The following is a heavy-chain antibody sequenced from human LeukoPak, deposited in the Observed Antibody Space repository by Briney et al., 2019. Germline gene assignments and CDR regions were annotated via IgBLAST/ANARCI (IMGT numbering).Heavy chain of an antibody. J-gene: IGHJ6*02. CDR1: GDSFSNYG. Sequence: SVKVSCKASGDSFSNYGFSWVRQAPGQGLEWMGGIIPMFGAPNYAQRFKGRVTITAGAFASTVYMELSSLTSDDTAVYYCARDAGGAYRSYYALHVWGQGTTVTVS. CDR2: IIPMFGAP. D-gene: IGHD4-11*01. V-gene: IGHV1-69*13. CDR3: ARDAGGAYRSYYALHV.